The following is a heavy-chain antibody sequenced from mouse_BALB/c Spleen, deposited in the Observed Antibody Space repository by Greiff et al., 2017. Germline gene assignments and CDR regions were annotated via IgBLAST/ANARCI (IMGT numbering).Heavy chain of an antibody. Sequence: EVQRVESGGGLVQPGGSRKLSCAASGFTFSSFGMHWVRQAPEKGLEWVAYISSGSSTIYYADTVKGRFTISRDNPKNTLFLQMTSLRSEDTAMYYCARVMITAPVNAMDYWGQGTSVTVSS. CDR2: ISSGSSTI. V-gene: IGHV5-17*02. D-gene: IGHD2-4*01. CDR3: ARVMITAPVNAMDY. J-gene: IGHJ4*01. CDR1: GFTFSSFG.